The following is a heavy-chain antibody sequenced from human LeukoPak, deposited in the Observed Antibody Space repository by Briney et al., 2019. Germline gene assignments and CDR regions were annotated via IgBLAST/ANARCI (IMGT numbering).Heavy chain of an antibody. V-gene: IGHV3-23*01. Sequence: PGGSLRLSCAASGFSFASYGMSWVRQAPGKGLEWVSSISASGGGTYYADSVKGRFTISRDNSKNTLYLQMNSLRAEDTAVYYCAKLIVAAGTDYWGQGTLVTVSS. J-gene: IGHJ4*02. CDR3: AKLIVAAGTDY. CDR2: ISASGGGT. CDR1: GFSFASYG. D-gene: IGHD6-13*01.